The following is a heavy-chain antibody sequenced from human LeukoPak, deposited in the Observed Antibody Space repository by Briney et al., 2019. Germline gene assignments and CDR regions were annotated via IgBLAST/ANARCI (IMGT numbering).Heavy chain of an antibody. Sequence: ETLSLTWAVSGGSISSYYCSWIRQPPGKGLEWIGYIYYSGSANYNSSLKRRVHISVDTSKNQVSLKLSSVTAADTAVYYCARQAASLTAFDYWAREPWSPSPQ. J-gene: IGHJ4*02. CDR2: IYYSGSA. D-gene: IGHD7-27*01. V-gene: IGHV4-59*08. CDR3: ARQAASLTAFDY. CDR1: GGSISSYY.